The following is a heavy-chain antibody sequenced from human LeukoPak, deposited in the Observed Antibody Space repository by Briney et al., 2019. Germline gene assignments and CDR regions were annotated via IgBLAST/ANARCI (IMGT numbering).Heavy chain of an antibody. CDR2: IYYSGST. Sequence: SETLSLTCTVSGGSISSYYWSWIRQPPGKGLEWIGYIYYSGSTYYNPSLKSRVTISVDTSKNQFSLKLSSVTAADTAVYYCARDERIVFDAFDIWGQGTMVTVSS. V-gene: IGHV4-59*12. CDR1: GGSISSYY. D-gene: IGHD2/OR15-2a*01. CDR3: ARDERIVFDAFDI. J-gene: IGHJ3*02.